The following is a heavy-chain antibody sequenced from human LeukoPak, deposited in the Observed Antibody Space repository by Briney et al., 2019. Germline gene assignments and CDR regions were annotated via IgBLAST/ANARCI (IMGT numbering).Heavy chain of an antibody. V-gene: IGHV3-30-3*01. D-gene: IGHD1-26*01. CDR3: AGPSGSSFDY. Sequence: GGSLRLSCAASGFTFSSYAMHWVRQAPGKGLEWVAVISYDGSNKYYADSVKGRFTISRDNSKNTLYLQMNSLRAEDTAVYYCAGPSGSSFDYWGQGTLVTVSS. CDR2: ISYDGSNK. J-gene: IGHJ4*02. CDR1: GFTFSSYA.